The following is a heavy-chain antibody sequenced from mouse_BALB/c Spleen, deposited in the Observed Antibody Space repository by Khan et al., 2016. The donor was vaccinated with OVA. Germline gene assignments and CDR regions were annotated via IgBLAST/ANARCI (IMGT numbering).Heavy chain of an antibody. CDR1: GFNIKDTY. J-gene: IGHJ2*01. V-gene: IGHV14-3*02. CDR2: IDPANGNT. CDR3: ARINA. Sequence: VQLQQSGAELVKPGASVKLSCTASGFNIKDTYMHLVKQRPEQGLEWIGRIDPANGNTKYDPTFQGNATITAETSSNTTYLQRSSLAAEYTAVYYGARINARGQGTTLKVSS.